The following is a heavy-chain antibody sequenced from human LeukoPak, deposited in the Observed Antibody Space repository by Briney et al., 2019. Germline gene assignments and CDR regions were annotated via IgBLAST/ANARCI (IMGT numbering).Heavy chain of an antibody. CDR3: ATFWSGYYLGSAFDI. CDR1: GGTFSSYA. D-gene: IGHD3-3*01. CDR2: IIPIFGTA. Sequence: ASVTVSCKASGGTFSSYAISWVRQAPGQGLEWMGGIIPIFGTANYAQKFQGRVTITADESTSTAYMELSSLRSEDTAVYYCATFWSGYYLGSAFDIWGQGTMVTVSS. J-gene: IGHJ3*02. V-gene: IGHV1-69*01.